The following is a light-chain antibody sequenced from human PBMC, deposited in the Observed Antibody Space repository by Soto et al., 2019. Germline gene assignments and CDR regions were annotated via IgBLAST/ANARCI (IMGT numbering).Light chain of an antibody. V-gene: IGKV3-11*01. CDR2: DSS. Sequence: EIVLTQSPATLSLSPGERATLSCRASQSVSRYLAWYQQKPGQAPRLLIYDSSNRATGIPARFRGSGSGTAFTHSISSLEHDDFVIYYCQRRDNWVWVTFGGGTKVDIK. CDR1: QSVSRY. CDR3: QRRDNWVWVT. J-gene: IGKJ4*01.